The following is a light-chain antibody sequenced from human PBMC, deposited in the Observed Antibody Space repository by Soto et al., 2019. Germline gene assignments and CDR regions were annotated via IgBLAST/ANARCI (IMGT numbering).Light chain of an antibody. CDR1: SSDVGSYNL. CDR3: SSYAGSSAMLV. Sequence: QSALTQPASVSGSPGQSITISCTGTSSDVGSYNLVSWYQQHPGNAPKLMIYEVSKRPSGLASRFCGSKSGNTASLTISGLQAEDEADYYCSSYAGSSAMLVFGGGTQLTVL. J-gene: IGLJ3*02. V-gene: IGLV2-23*02. CDR2: EVS.